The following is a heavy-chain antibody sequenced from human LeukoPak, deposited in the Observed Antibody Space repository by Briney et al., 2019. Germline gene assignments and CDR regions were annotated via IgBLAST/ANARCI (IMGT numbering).Heavy chain of an antibody. CDR2: LRQGGSEK. D-gene: IGHD3-16*01. Sequence: GGSLRLSCAASGFTFSMFWMGWDSLVPGKGLEFVASLRQGGSEKYIVDSMKGRLTISGDIATNSLYLEINGRRVEDPAVYYCATCFKGADDAFDFWRQGTMDSVSS. J-gene: IGHJ3*01. CDR3: ATCFKGADDAFDF. CDR1: GFTFSMFW. V-gene: IGHV3-7*01.